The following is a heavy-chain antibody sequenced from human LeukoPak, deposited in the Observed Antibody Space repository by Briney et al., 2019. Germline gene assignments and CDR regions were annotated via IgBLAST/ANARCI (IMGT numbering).Heavy chain of an antibody. J-gene: IGHJ4*02. CDR1: GFTFSSYS. CDR2: ISSSSSYI. V-gene: IGHV3-21*01. CDR3: AREAMGYYFDY. Sequence: GGSLRLSCAASGFTFSSYSMNWVRQAPGKGLEWVSSISSSSSYIYYADSVKGRFTISRDNAKNSLFLQMNSLRPEDTAVYYGAREAMGYYFDYWGEGTLVTVSS. D-gene: IGHD5-18*01.